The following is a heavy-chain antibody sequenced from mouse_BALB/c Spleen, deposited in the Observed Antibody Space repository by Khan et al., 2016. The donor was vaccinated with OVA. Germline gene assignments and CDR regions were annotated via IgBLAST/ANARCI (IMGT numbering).Heavy chain of an antibody. Sequence: EVQLQQSGPELVKPGASVKMSCKPSGYIFTNYVLHWVKQKPGQGLEWIGYINPYNGGTKYNEKFKGKATLASDKSSFKAYMELSSLTSEDSAVYYCARGNWQSYYFDYWGQGTTLTLSS. CDR2: INPYNGGT. CDR3: ARGNWQSYYFDY. V-gene: IGHV1S136*01. J-gene: IGHJ2*01. D-gene: IGHD4-1*01. CDR1: GYIFTNYV.